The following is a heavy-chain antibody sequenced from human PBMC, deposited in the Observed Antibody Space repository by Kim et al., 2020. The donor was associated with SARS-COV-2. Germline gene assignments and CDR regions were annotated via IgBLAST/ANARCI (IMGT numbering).Heavy chain of an antibody. V-gene: IGHV4-39*01. D-gene: IGHD6-13*01. CDR3: ARLQQLSSIYYFDY. Sequence: SETLSLTCTVSGGSISSSSYYWGWIRQPPGKGLEWIESIYYSGSTYYNPSLKSRVTISVDTSKNQFSLKLSSVTAADTAVYYCARLQQLSSIYYFDYWGQGTLVTVSS. CDR1: GGSISSSSYY. CDR2: IYYSGST. J-gene: IGHJ4*02.